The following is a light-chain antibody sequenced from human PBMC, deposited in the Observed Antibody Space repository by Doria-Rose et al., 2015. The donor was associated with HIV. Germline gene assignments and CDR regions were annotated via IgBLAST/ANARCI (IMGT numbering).Light chain of an antibody. Sequence: SASIGDRVTITCRASQSISTYLNWYQQKPGKAPKLLIYAASTLQTGVPSRFSGSGSGTDFTLTVSSLQPEDFATYYCQQSYRTPLTFGGGTKVDIK. CDR1: QSISTY. V-gene: IGKV1-39*01. CDR2: AAS. CDR3: QQSYRTPLT. J-gene: IGKJ4*01.